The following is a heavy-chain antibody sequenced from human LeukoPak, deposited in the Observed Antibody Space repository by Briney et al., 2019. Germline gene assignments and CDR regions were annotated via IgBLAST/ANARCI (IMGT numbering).Heavy chain of an antibody. J-gene: IGHJ4*02. V-gene: IGHV3-30*04. Sequence: GRSLRLSCAASGFIFSNYAMHWVRQAPGKGLEWVALISSDGSKIYYADSVKGRFTISRDNSKNTLSLQMNSLRPEDTAVYYCTKAQDCSGISCYNRGVSSYWGQGTQVTVSS. CDR1: GFIFSNYA. D-gene: IGHD2-2*01. CDR2: ISSDGSKI. CDR3: TKAQDCSGISCYNRGVSSY.